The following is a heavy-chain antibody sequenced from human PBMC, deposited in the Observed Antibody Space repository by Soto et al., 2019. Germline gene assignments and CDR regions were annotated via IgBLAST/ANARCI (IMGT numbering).Heavy chain of an antibody. CDR3: ARALLWFGELSPYYYGMDV. CDR1: GFTFSSYG. D-gene: IGHD3-10*01. CDR2: IWYDGSNK. V-gene: IGHV3-33*01. Sequence: GGSLRLSCAASGFTFSSYGMHWVRQAPGKGLEWVAVIWYDGSNKYYADSVKGRFTISRDNSKNTLYLQINSLRDEDTAVYYCARALLWFGELSPYYYGMDVWGQGTTVTVSS. J-gene: IGHJ6*02.